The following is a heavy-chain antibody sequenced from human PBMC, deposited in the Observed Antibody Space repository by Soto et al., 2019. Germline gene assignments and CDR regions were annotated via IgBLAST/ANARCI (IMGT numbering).Heavy chain of an antibody. CDR3: ARQSPVNRTYYYYRMDV. J-gene: IGHJ6*02. Sequence: ASVKVSCKASGYTFTSYYMHWVRQAPGQGLEWMGIINPSGGSTSYAQKFQGRVTMTRDTSTSTVYMELSSLRSEDTAVYYCARQSPVNRTYYYYRMDVWGQGNTVTVSS. CDR1: GYTFTSYY. V-gene: IGHV1-46*01. CDR2: INPSGGST.